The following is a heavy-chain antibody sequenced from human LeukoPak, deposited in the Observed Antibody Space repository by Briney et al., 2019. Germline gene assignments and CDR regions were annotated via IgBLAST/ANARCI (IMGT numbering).Heavy chain of an antibody. CDR1: GFTFSSYA. CDR3: AKEQQLWLLGYFDY. V-gene: IGHV3-23*01. Sequence: PGGSLRLSCAASGFTFSSYAMSWVRQAPGKGLEWGSTISGSGGSTDYAESVKGRFTISRDNSKNTLYLQMNSLRAEDTAVYYCAKEQQLWLLGYFDYWGQGALVTVSS. CDR2: ISGSGGST. J-gene: IGHJ4*02. D-gene: IGHD5-18*01.